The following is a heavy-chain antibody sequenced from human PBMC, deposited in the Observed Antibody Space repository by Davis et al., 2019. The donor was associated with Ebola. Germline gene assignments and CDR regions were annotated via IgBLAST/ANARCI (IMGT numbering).Heavy chain of an antibody. J-gene: IGHJ5*02. CDR1: GFTFSNYN. V-gene: IGHV3-21*01. CDR3: ARAGRYCSGGSCPGWFDP. CDR2: ISSSSSYI. Sequence: GESLKISCAASGFTFSNYNMNWVRQAPGQCLSCVSSISSSSSYIYYADSVKGRFTISRDNAKNSLYLQMNSLRAEDTAVYYCARAGRYCSGGSCPGWFDPWGQGTLVTVSS. D-gene: IGHD2-15*01.